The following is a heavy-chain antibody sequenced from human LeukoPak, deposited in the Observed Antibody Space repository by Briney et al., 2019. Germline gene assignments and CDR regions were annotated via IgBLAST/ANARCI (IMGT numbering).Heavy chain of an antibody. D-gene: IGHD2-15*01. V-gene: IGHV3-7*01. J-gene: IGHJ6*02. Sequence: GGSLRLSCAASGFTFSSYWMSWVRQAPGKGLEWVANIKQDASEEYYVDSVKGRFTISRDNAKNSLYLQMNSLRAEDTAVYYCVRPRGSYYFAMDVWGQGTTVTVSS. CDR2: IKQDASEE. CDR3: VRPRGSYYFAMDV. CDR1: GFTFSSYW.